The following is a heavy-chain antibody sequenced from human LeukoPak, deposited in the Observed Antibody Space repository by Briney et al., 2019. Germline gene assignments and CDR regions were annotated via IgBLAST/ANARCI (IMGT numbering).Heavy chain of an antibody. CDR1: GGSISSYY. Sequence: PSETLSLTCTVSGGSISSYYWSWVRQAPGKGLEWVSVIYSGGSTYYADSVKGRFTISRHNSKNTLYLQMNSLRAEDTAVYYCARVDIAAADHPDYYYYYGMDVWGQGTTVTVSS. CDR2: IYSGGST. J-gene: IGHJ6*02. CDR3: ARVDIAAADHPDYYYYYGMDV. V-gene: IGHV3-53*04. D-gene: IGHD6-13*01.